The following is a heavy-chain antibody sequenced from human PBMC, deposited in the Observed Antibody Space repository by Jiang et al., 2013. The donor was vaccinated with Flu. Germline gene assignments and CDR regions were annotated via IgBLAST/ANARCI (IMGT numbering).Heavy chain of an antibody. D-gene: IGHD7-27*01. CDR2: INPVSGDT. J-gene: IGHJ4*02. V-gene: IGHV1-2*02. Sequence: VQLVESGAEVKKPGASMTVSCKASGYTFTDYYIHWLRQAPGQGLEWMGWINPVSGDTTYAQKFQGRVTITSDASITTAYMDLSRLISDDTAMYYCARPLMWGSGPFDYWGLGTLVTVSS. CDR1: GYTFTDYY. CDR3: ARPLMWGSGPFDY.